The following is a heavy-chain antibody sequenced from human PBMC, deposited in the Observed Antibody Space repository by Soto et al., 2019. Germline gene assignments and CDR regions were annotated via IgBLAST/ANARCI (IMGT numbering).Heavy chain of an antibody. J-gene: IGHJ4*02. CDR1: GASISSSY. CDR3: ARVWGLDYIDS. V-gene: IGHV4-59*01. D-gene: IGHD7-27*01. Sequence: PSETLSLTCTVSGASISSSYWSWIRRPPGKGLEWIGYIYHSGSTKYNPSLKSRVTISVDTSKNQLSVKLSSVTAADTAVYYCARVWGLDYIDSWGQGTLVTVSS. CDR2: IYHSGST.